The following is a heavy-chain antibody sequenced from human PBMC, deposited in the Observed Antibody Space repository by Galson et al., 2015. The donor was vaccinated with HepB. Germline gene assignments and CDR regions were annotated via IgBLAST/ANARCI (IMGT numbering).Heavy chain of an antibody. Sequence: SLRLSCAASGFTFSSYGMHWVRQAPGKGLEWVAVISYDGSNKYYADSVKGRFTISRDNSKNTLYLQMNSLRAEDTAVYYCAKDSLYYDFWSGYYTPFDPWGQGTLVTVSS. D-gene: IGHD3-3*01. J-gene: IGHJ5*02. V-gene: IGHV3-30*18. CDR2: ISYDGSNK. CDR3: AKDSLYYDFWSGYYTPFDP. CDR1: GFTFSSYG.